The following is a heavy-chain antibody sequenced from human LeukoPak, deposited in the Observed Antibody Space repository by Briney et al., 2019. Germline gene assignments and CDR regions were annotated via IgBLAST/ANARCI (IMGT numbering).Heavy chain of an antibody. D-gene: IGHD3-22*01. Sequence: SETLSLTCTVSGVSISSYYWSWIRQPPGKGLEWIGYIYYSGSTNYNPSLKSRVTISVDTSKNQFSLKLSSVTAADTAVYYCARHTTDSSGYWDSDAFDIWGQGTMVTVSS. V-gene: IGHV4-59*01. CDR3: ARHTTDSSGYWDSDAFDI. CDR2: IYYSGST. CDR1: GVSISSYY. J-gene: IGHJ3*02.